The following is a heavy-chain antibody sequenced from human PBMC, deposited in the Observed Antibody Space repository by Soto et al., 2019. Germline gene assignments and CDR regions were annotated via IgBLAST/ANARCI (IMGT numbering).Heavy chain of an antibody. Sequence: EASVKVSCKASGYTFTSYDINWVRQATGQGLEWMGWMNPNSGNTGYAQKFQGRVTMTRNTSISTAYMELSSLRSEDTAVYYCVIVGGGHSSSWYSPYYYYYGMDVWGQGTTVTVSS. CDR1: GYTFTSYD. V-gene: IGHV1-8*01. D-gene: IGHD6-13*01. J-gene: IGHJ6*02. CDR3: VIVGGGHSSSWYSPYYYYYGMDV. CDR2: MNPNSGNT.